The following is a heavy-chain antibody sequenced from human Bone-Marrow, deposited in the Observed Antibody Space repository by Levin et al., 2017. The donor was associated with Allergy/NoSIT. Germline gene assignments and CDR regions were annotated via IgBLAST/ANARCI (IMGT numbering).Heavy chain of an antibody. CDR3: ARDSSGLSGSFPGSDY. CDR2: IYSTGST. D-gene: IGHD1-26*01. Sequence: SETLSLTCTVSGGSISSSSYYWGWIRQPPGRGLEWIGSIYSTGSTFYNPSLKSRVTISIDKSMNQFSLRLTSVTAADTAVYFCARDSSGLSGSFPGSDYWGQGTLVTVSS. CDR1: GGSISSSSYY. V-gene: IGHV4-39*07. J-gene: IGHJ4*02.